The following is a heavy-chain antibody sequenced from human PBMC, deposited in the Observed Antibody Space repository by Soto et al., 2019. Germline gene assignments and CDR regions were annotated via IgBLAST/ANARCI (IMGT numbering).Heavy chain of an antibody. CDR1: GFSLSSLGLG. Sequence: QITLKESGPTLVKPTQTLTLTCTFSGFSLSSLGLGVGWIRQPPGKALEWLALFYWDDNKHYSPTLKSSLSISKDTSKTQLVLTMTNMDPVHTSTYYCVQEYMVTTLQYWGQGALVTVSS. CDR3: VQEYMVTTLQY. J-gene: IGHJ4*02. CDR2: FYWDDNK. D-gene: IGHD4-17*01. V-gene: IGHV2-5*04.